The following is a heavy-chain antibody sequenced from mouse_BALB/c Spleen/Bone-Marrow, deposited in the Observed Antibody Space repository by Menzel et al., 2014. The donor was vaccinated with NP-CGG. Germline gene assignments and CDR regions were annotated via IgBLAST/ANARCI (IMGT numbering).Heavy chain of an antibody. CDR3: AGGLDYGNYGPGFAY. CDR1: GFTFSWFG. V-gene: IGHV5-6-3*01. D-gene: IGHD2-1*01. J-gene: IGHJ3*01. CDR2: INSNGGST. Sequence: EVQGVESGGGLVQPGGSLKLSCAASGFTFSWFGMSWVRQTPDKRLELVATINSNGGSTYYPDSVKGRFTISRDNAKNTLYLQMSSLKSEDTAMYYCAGGLDYGNYGPGFAYWGQGTLVTVSA.